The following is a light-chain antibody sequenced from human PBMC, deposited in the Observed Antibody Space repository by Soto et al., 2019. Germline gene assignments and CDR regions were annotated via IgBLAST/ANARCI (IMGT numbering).Light chain of an antibody. V-gene: IGKV1-5*03. CDR1: QSISSW. CDR3: QQYHSYSRT. Sequence: DIQMTQSPSTLSASVGDRVTITCRASQSISSWLAWFQQKPGKAPKLLIYEASNLESGVPSRFSGSGSETEFTLTISSLQPDDFATYYCQQYHSYSRTFGQGTKVEIK. CDR2: EAS. J-gene: IGKJ1*01.